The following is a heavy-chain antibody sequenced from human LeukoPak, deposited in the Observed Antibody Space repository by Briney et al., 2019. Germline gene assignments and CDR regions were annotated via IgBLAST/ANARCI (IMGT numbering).Heavy chain of an antibody. CDR3: AREVYIVGATRPDY. J-gene: IGHJ4*02. Sequence: GRSLRLSCAASGLTFSSYAMHWVRQAPGKGLEWVAVISYDGSNKYYADSVKGRFTISRDNSKNTLYLQMNSLRAEDTAVYYCAREVYIVGATRPDYWGQGTLVTVSS. D-gene: IGHD1-26*01. V-gene: IGHV3-30-3*01. CDR2: ISYDGSNK. CDR1: GLTFSSYA.